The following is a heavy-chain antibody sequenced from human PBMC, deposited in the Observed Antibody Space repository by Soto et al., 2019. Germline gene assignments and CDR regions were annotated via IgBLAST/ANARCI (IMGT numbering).Heavy chain of an antibody. Sequence: SETLSLTCTVSGGSISSYYWSWIRQPPGKGLEWIGYIYYSGSTNYNPSLKSRVTISVDTSKNQFSLKLSSVTAADTAVYYCARGSHGDSVSSAFDIWGQGTMVTVSS. V-gene: IGHV4-59*01. J-gene: IGHJ3*02. CDR3: ARGSHGDSVSSAFDI. CDR2: IYYSGST. CDR1: GGSISSYY. D-gene: IGHD4-17*01.